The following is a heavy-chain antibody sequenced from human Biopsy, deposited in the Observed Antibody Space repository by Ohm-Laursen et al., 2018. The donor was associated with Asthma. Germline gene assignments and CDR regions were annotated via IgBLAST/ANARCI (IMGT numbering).Heavy chain of an antibody. Sequence: GSLRLSCAASGFTFGDYWMSWVRQVPGKGLEWVSTISPDGRSAHGPDSFRGRFTISRDNSRDTLYLQMRSLRADDTAVYYCVKDTVEDRGGYYTFDVWGQGTKVTVSS. CDR2: ISPDGRSA. CDR3: VKDTVEDRGGYYTFDV. CDR1: GFTFGDYW. V-gene: IGHV3-23*01. J-gene: IGHJ3*01. D-gene: IGHD3-22*01.